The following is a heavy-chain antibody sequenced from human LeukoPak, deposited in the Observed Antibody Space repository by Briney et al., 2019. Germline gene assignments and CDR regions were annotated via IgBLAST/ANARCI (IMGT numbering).Heavy chain of an antibody. V-gene: IGHV3-48*04. CDR2: ISSSGSTI. Sequence: GGSLRLSCAASGFTFSSYSMNWVRQAPGKGLEWVSSISSSGSTIYYADSVKGRFTISRDNAKNSLYLQMNSLRAEDTAVYYCARRGILEWLLSRENYYYYMDVWGKGTTVTVSS. J-gene: IGHJ6*03. CDR3: ARRGILEWLLSRENYYYYMDV. CDR1: GFTFSSYS. D-gene: IGHD3-3*01.